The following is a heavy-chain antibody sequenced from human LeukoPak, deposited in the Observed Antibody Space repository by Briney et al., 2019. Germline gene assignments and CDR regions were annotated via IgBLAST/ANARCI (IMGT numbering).Heavy chain of an antibody. CDR1: GGSFSGYY. CDR2: VNHSGST. Sequence: SETLSLTCAVYGGSFSGYYWSWIRQPPGKGLEWIGEVNHSGSTNYNPSLKSRVTISVDTSKNQFSLKLSSVTAADTAVYYCARGSPYNYYDSSGYYRLAHFDYWGQGTLVTVSS. V-gene: IGHV4-34*01. D-gene: IGHD3-22*01. J-gene: IGHJ4*02. CDR3: ARGSPYNYYDSSGYYRLAHFDY.